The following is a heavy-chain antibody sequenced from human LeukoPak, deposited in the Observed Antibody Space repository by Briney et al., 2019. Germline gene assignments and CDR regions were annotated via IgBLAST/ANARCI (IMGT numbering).Heavy chain of an antibody. J-gene: IGHJ4*02. CDR3: ARATNYASGLMRYLDY. CDR2: ISSSSSTI. CDR1: GFTFNSYS. D-gene: IGHD3-10*01. V-gene: IGHV3-48*02. Sequence: QPGGSLRLSCVAAGFTFNSYSMNWVRQAPGKGLEWVSYISSSSSTIYYADPVKGRFTISRDNAKNSLYLQMNSLRDEDTAVYYCARATNYASGLMRYLDYWGQGTLVTVSS.